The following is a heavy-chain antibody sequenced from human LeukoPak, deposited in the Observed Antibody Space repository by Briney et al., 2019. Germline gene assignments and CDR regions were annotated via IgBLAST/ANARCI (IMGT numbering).Heavy chain of an antibody. CDR1: GFTFSSYW. Sequence: GGSLRLSCAASGFTFSSYWMYWVRQVPGKGPVWVSRISSDGSTTTYADSVKGRFTISRDNAKNTLYLQMNSLRAEDTAVYYCAVYSSGWSLGGQGTLGTVSS. CDR3: AVYSSGWSL. D-gene: IGHD6-19*01. CDR2: ISSDGSTT. V-gene: IGHV3-74*01. J-gene: IGHJ4*02.